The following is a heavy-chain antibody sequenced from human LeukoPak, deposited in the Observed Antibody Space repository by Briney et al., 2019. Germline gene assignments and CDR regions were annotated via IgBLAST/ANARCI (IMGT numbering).Heavy chain of an antibody. CDR3: ARDRKGFNL. CDR1: GFYFNAYL. V-gene: IGHV3-7*04. Sequence: GGSLRLSCVASGFYFNAYLMSWVRQAPGKGLEWVANIKQAGSQKFYLDSVKGRFTISRDHGNNSLYLHMSRLRVEDTAVYYCARDRKGFNLWGQGALVTVSS. CDR2: IKQAGSQK. J-gene: IGHJ5*02. D-gene: IGHD1-14*01.